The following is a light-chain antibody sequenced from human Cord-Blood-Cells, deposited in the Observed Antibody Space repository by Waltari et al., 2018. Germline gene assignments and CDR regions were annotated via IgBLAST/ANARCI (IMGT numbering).Light chain of an antibody. CDR1: QSISSY. CDR2: AAS. J-gene: IGKJ4*01. CDR3: QQSYSTLLT. V-gene: IGKV1-39*01. Sequence: DIQMTQSPSSLSASVGERVTITCLASQSISSYLNWYQQKPGKAPKLLIYAASSLQSGVPSMFSGSGSGTDFTLTISSLQPEYFATYYCQQSYSTLLTFGGGTKVEIK.